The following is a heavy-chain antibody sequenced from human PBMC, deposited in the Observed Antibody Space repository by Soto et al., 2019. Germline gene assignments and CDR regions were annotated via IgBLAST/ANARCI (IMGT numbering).Heavy chain of an antibody. CDR2: IYYSGFP. CDR3: ARSVCT. Sequence: QVQLQESGAGLVKPSQTLSLTGTVSGGSITSGGYYWSWTRQHPGKGMEWIGYIYYSGFPYYNPSLKSRVTISVDTSKHQFSLKLSSVTAADTSVYYCARSVCTWGQGALGTVSS. J-gene: IGHJ5*02. CDR1: GGSITSGGYY. V-gene: IGHV4-31*03.